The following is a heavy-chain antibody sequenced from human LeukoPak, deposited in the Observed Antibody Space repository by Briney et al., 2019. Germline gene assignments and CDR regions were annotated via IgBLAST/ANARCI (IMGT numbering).Heavy chain of an antibody. J-gene: IGHJ4*02. D-gene: IGHD6-25*01. CDR1: GYTFTGYF. V-gene: IGHV1-2*02. Sequence: ASLKLSCKASGYTFTGYFMHSVRQARGQRLEWMGWINPNIGRTSYLQNFQGRVTRTRDTSISTAYMDLSRLRSDDTAVYYCARGRPGDYFDYWGQGTLVTVSS. CDR3: ARGRPGDYFDY. CDR2: INPNIGRT.